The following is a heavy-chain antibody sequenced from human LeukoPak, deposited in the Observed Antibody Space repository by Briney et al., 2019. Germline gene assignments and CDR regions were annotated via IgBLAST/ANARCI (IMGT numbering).Heavy chain of an antibody. D-gene: IGHD4-17*01. CDR1: GYSISSGYY. CDR3: TRDLYGDLDY. J-gene: IGHJ4*02. CDR2: IYHSGST. Sequence: SETLSLTCTVSGYSISSGYYWGWSRPPPGKGLEWIGSIYHSGSTYYNPSLKSRVTISVDTSKNQFSLKLSSVTAADTAVYYCTRDLYGDLDYWGQGTLVTVSS. V-gene: IGHV4-38-2*02.